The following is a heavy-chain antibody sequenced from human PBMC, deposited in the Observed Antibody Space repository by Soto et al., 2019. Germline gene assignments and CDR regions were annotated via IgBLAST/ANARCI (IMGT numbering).Heavy chain of an antibody. Sequence: SETLSLTCTVSGDSVSSASFYWSWIRQPPGKGLEWIGYIYYSGSTYYNPSLKSRVTISVDTSKNQFSLKLSSVTAADTAVYYCARDCNGSGYLNWFDPWGQGTLVTVSS. CDR2: IYYSGST. J-gene: IGHJ5*02. CDR3: ARDCNGSGYLNWFDP. V-gene: IGHV4-30-4*01. CDR1: GDSVSSASFY. D-gene: IGHD3-22*01.